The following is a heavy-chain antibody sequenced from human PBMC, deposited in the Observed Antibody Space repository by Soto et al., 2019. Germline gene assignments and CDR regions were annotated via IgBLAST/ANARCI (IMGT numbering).Heavy chain of an antibody. Sequence: SETLSLTCTVSGGSTSSYYWSWIRQPPGKGLEWIGYIYYSGSTNYNPSLKSRVTISVDTSKNQFSLKLSSVTAADTAVYYCAGTYYYDSSRGMDVWGQGTTVTVSS. CDR2: IYYSGST. CDR1: GGSTSSYY. D-gene: IGHD3-22*01. J-gene: IGHJ6*02. V-gene: IGHV4-59*01. CDR3: AGTYYYDSSRGMDV.